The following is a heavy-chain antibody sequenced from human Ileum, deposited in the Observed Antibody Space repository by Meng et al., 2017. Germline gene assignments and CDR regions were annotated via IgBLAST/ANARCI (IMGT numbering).Heavy chain of an antibody. CDR1: GFTLGTYS. CDR3: ARDPGPYSSGWYLGPLFGY. Sequence: GESLKISCAASGFTLGTYSMNWVRQAPGKGLEWVSSISSSSSYIYYADSVKGRFTISRDNAKNSLYLQMNSLRAEDTAVYYCARDPGPYSSGWYLGPLFGYWGQGTLVTVSS. D-gene: IGHD6-19*01. J-gene: IGHJ4*02. CDR2: ISSSSSYI. V-gene: IGHV3-21*01.